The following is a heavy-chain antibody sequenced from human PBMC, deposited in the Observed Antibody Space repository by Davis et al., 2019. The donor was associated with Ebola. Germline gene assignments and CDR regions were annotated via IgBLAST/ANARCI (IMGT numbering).Heavy chain of an antibody. D-gene: IGHD5-18*01. CDR3: ARDMSDVDTAMVSPGY. V-gene: IGHV3-30-3*01. CDR1: GFTFSSYA. CDR2: ISYDGSNK. Sequence: PGGSLRLSCAASGFTFSSYAMHWVRQAPGKGLEWVAVISYDGSNKYYADSVKGRFTIPRDNSKNTLYLQMNSLRAEDTAVYYCARDMSDVDTAMVSPGYWGQGTLVTVSS. J-gene: IGHJ4*02.